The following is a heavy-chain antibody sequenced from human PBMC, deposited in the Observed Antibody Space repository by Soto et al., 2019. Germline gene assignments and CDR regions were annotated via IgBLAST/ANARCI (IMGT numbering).Heavy chain of an antibody. V-gene: IGHV3-21*01. CDR2: ISSTSVYI. CDR1: GFTFSSYS. Sequence: LRLSCAASGFTFSSYSMNWVRQAPGKGLEWVSTISSTSVYIYYADSVKGRFTISRDDAKNSLYLQMNSLRAEDTAVYYCATDQLSLLNYDYWGQGTLVTVYS. CDR3: ATDQLSLLNYDY. D-gene: IGHD1-1*01. J-gene: IGHJ4*02.